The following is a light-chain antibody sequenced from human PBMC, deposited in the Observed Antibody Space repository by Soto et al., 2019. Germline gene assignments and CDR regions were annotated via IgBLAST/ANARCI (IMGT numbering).Light chain of an antibody. CDR1: QSVSSSF. J-gene: IGKJ1*01. CDR3: QQYGRSPPWT. CDR2: GAS. Sequence: EIVSTQSPGTQSLSPGQGDTLSCRASQSVSSSFLAWYQQKPGQAPRLLIYGASSRATGIPDRFTGSGSGTDFTLTISRLEPEDFAVYYCQQYGRSPPWTFGQGTKVDIK. V-gene: IGKV3-20*01.